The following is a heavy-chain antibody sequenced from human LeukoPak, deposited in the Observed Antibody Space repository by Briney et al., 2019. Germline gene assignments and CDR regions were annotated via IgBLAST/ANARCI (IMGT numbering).Heavy chain of an antibody. J-gene: IGHJ4*02. D-gene: IGHD3-16*01. Sequence: SDPLSLPCTVSGGPISRDYGLCLRQPAGKALEWIGRIYNCGSTTYNPSLKSRVTMSVDTSKNQFSLKLSSVTAADTAVYYCARLNGGDYSPLYYFDYWGQGILVTVSS. CDR2: IYNCGST. CDR3: ARLNGGDYSPLYYFDY. CDR1: GGPISRDY. V-gene: IGHV4-4*07.